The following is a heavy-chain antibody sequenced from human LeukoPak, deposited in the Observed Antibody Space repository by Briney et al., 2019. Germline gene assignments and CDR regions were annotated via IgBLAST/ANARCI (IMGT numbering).Heavy chain of an antibody. J-gene: IGHJ5*02. CDR3: ARIRCGFGHNACYNH. V-gene: IGHV4-34*01. CDR2: VSPGGYA. Sequence: SETLSLTCVVSGVPFNGYYWSWIRQSPVKGLEWIGEVSPGGYARYNPSLQSRVSISVETSDNQTSLRLRSVTAADTAMYYCARIRCGFGHNACYNHWARGTPVTVSS. D-gene: IGHD2-21*01. CDR1: GVPFNGYY.